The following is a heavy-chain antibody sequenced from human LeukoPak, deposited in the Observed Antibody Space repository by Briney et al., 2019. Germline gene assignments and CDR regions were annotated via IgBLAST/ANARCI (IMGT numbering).Heavy chain of an antibody. CDR2: IYYSGST. J-gene: IGHJ4*02. Sequence: SETLSLTCTVSGGSISSYYWSWIRQPPGKGLEWIGYIYYSGSTYYNPSLKSRVTISVDTSKNQFSLKLSSVTAADTAVYYCASPYGSGSYYNVYWGQGTLVTVSS. D-gene: IGHD3-10*01. V-gene: IGHV4-59*12. CDR3: ASPYGSGSYYNVY. CDR1: GGSISSYY.